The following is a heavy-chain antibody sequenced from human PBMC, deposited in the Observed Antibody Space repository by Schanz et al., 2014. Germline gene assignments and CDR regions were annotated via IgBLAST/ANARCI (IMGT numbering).Heavy chain of an antibody. CDR2: MSGSGSTA. D-gene: IGHD3-16*01. J-gene: IGHJ5*01. CDR3: AKDLYNYGSFDS. V-gene: IGHV3-23*04. Sequence: EVRLVESGGGLVQPGGSLRLSCVASGFTFFGSFAMSWVRQAPGKGLEWVSGMSGSGSTADYADSVKGRFTISRDNSRKTLYLQMNSLRADDTAVYYCAKDLYNYGSFDSWGQGTLVTVSS. CDR1: GFTFFGSFA.